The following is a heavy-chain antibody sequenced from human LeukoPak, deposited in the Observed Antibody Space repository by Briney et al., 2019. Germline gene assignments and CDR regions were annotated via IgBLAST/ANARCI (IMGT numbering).Heavy chain of an antibody. CDR1: GFTFSSYW. CDR3: SRARWSSTGWFLGY. CDR2: VNPQGTGT. V-gene: IGHV3-74*01. D-gene: IGHD6-19*01. J-gene: IGHJ4*02. Sequence: GGSLRLSCAASGFTFSSYWVHWVRQAPGKGLVWVSRVNPQGTGTSYTDSVKGRFTISRDNAKDALHLQMDNLRAEDTAVYYCSRARWSSTGWFLGYWGQGTLVTVSS.